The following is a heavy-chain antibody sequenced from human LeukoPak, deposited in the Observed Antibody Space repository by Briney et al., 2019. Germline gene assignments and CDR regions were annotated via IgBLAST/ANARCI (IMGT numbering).Heavy chain of an antibody. J-gene: IGHJ4*02. CDR1: GFTFSSYG. D-gene: IGHD3-9*01. CDR3: ARGHYDVLAASYKWTPDY. V-gene: IGHV3-21*01. CDR2: ITSGGDYI. Sequence: GGSLRLSCAASGFTFSSYGMHWVRQAPGKGLEWVSSITSGGDYIYYADSVKGRFTTSRDNAKNSLSLQLNSLRVEDTAVYYCARGHYDVLAASYKWTPDYWGQGTLVTVSS.